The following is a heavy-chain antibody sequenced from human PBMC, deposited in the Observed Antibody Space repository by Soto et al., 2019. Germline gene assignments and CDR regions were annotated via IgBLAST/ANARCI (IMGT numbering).Heavy chain of an antibody. J-gene: IGHJ4*02. CDR2: INHSGST. Sequence: SETLSLTCAVYGGSFSGYYWTWIRQPPGTGLEWIGEINHSGSTNYNPSLKSRVTISVDTSKNRFSLKLTSVTAADTAVYYCARDKITGILDYWGQGTLVTVSS. CDR3: ARDKITGILDY. CDR1: GGSFSGYY. V-gene: IGHV4-34*01. D-gene: IGHD1-20*01.